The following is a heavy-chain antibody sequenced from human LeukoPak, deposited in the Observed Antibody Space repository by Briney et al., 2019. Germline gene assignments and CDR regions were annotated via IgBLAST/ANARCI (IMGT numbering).Heavy chain of an antibody. CDR1: GFTFGDYG. D-gene: IGHD5-12*01. Sequence: GGSLRLSCAASGFTFGDYGMHWVRQAPGKGLEWVTLISNDGSNKKYADSVKGRLTISRDNSKNTLYLQMNSLRVEDTAVYYCAKASGYYAYYYAMDVWGKGTTVTVSS. J-gene: IGHJ6*04. V-gene: IGHV3-30*18. CDR3: AKASGYYAYYYAMDV. CDR2: ISNDGSNK.